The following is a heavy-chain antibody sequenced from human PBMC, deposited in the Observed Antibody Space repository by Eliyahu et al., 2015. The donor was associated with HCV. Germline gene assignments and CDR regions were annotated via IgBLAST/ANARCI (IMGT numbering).Heavy chain of an antibody. D-gene: IGHD6-13*01. CDR2: ISSSSSYI. V-gene: IGHV3-21*01. J-gene: IGHJ4*02. CDR3: ARGLGYSSSWYGWPKKTVRFDY. Sequence: EVQLVESGGGLVKPGGSLRLSCAASGFTFSSYSMNWVRQAPGKGLEWVSSISSSSSYIYYADSVKGRFTISRDNAKNSLYLQMNSLRAEDTAVYYCARGLGYSSSWYGWPKKTVRFDYWGQGTLVTVSS. CDR1: GFTFSSYS.